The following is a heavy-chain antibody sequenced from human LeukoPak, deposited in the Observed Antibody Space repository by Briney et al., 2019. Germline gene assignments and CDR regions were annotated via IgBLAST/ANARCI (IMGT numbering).Heavy chain of an antibody. V-gene: IGHV1-24*01. Sequence: GPSVKVSCKASGYTFISYYMHWVRQAPGNGREWMGGFDPEDGETIYAQEVQGRVTMTKDTSTDTAYMELSSLRSEDTAVYYCATWYYYDSSDYYLADYWGQGTLVTVSS. CDR2: FDPEDGET. D-gene: IGHD3-22*01. CDR3: ATWYYYDSSDYYLADY. J-gene: IGHJ4*02. CDR1: GYTFISYY.